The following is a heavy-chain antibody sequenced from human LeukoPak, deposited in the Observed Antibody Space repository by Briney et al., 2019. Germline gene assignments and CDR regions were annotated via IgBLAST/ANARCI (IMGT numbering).Heavy chain of an antibody. J-gene: IGHJ4*02. V-gene: IGHV4-39*01. CDR1: GGSISRSSYY. Sequence: SETLSLTCSVSGGSISRSSYYWGWTRQPPGKGLEWIGSIYYSGSTYYNPSLKSRVTISVDTSRNQFSLKLGSVTAADTAVYYCARHGSIATGAFTYWGQGSLVTVSS. CDR2: IYYSGST. CDR3: ARHGSIATGAFTY. D-gene: IGHD6-13*01.